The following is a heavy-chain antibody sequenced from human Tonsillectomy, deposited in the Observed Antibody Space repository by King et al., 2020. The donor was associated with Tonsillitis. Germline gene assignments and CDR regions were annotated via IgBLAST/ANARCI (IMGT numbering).Heavy chain of an antibody. D-gene: IGHD5-18*01. V-gene: IGHV1-2*02. CDR3: ARDPAYSYGPSPYWYFDL. J-gene: IGHJ2*01. Sequence: VQLVESGAEVKRPGASVKVSCKASGYPFTGYYMHWVRQSPGQGLEWVGWINPDSGGTSYAQNFQGRVTFTRDTSISTAYMELSRLRSDETAGYYCARDPAYSYGPSPYWYFDLWGRGTLVTVSS. CDR2: INPDSGGT. CDR1: GYPFTGYY.